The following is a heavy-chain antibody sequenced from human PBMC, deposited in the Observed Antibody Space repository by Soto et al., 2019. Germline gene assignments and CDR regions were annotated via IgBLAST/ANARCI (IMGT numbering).Heavy chain of an antibody. CDR3: AHRLGGYTWNDGYLDY. Sequence: QITLKESGPTLVTPTQTLTLTCSFSGFSLTSRPMGVAWVRQPPGKALEWLAVIYWDNDKRYNPTLRSRLTITKDTSNTRVVLTVTNMDPVDTATYYCAHRLGGYTWNDGYLDYWGQGTLVTVSS. V-gene: IGHV2-5*02. J-gene: IGHJ4*02. D-gene: IGHD1-1*01. CDR1: GFSLTSRPMG. CDR2: IYWDNDK.